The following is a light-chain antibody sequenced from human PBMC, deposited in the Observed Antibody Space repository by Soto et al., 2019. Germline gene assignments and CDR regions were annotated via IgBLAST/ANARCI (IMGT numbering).Light chain of an antibody. J-gene: IGKJ5*01. CDR3: QQFNTYTIT. CDR2: DVS. Sequence: AIQLTQSPSSLSASVGDRVTITCRASQDIRGALAWYQQKPGKAPKFLIFDVSTLQSGVPSRFSGSGSGTDFTLTISSLQPEDFGTYYCQQFNTYTITFGQGTRLEIK. V-gene: IGKV1-13*02. CDR1: QDIRGA.